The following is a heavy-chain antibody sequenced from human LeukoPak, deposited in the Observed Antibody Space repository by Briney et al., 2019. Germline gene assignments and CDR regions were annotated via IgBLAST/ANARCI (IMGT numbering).Heavy chain of an antibody. CDR3: AREDSWIQLWPAGGLDP. V-gene: IGHV3-21*01. Sequence: GRSLRLSCAASGFTFSSYGMHWVRQAPGKGLEWVSSISSSSSYIYYADSVKGRFTISRDNAKNSLYLQMNSLRAEDTAVYYCAREDSWIQLWPAGGLDPWGQGTLVTVSS. D-gene: IGHD5-18*01. J-gene: IGHJ5*02. CDR2: ISSSSSYI. CDR1: GFTFSSYG.